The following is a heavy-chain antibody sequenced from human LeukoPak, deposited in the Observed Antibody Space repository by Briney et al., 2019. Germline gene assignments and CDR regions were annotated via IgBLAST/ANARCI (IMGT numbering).Heavy chain of an antibody. CDR2: IKSKTDGGTT. V-gene: IGHV3-15*01. CDR3: TTDAGYEDYFDY. Sequence: GGSLRLSCAASGFTFSNAWMSWVRQAPGKGLEWVGRIKSKTDGGTTDYAAPAKGRFTISRDDSKNTLYLQMKSLKTEDTAVYYCTTDAGYEDYFDYWGQGTLVTVSS. J-gene: IGHJ4*02. D-gene: IGHD1-1*01. CDR1: GFTFSNAW.